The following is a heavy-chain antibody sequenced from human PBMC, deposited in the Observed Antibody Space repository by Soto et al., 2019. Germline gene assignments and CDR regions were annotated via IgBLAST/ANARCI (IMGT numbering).Heavy chain of an antibody. V-gene: IGHV5-51*01. CDR2: IFPGNSDP. CDR1: GFSFTNYW. J-gene: IGHJ4*02. D-gene: IGHD1-26*01. Sequence: GESLKISCKGSGFSFTNYWIGWVRQMPGKGLEWMGIIFPGNSDPRYGPSFQGQVTISVDKSVNTAYLQWTSLEASDTAMYFCARQRGNSSPLGYFDSWGQGTLVTVSS. CDR3: ARQRGNSSPLGYFDS.